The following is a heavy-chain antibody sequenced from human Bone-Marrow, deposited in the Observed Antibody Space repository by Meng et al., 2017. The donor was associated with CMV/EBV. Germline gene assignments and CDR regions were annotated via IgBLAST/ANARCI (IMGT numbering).Heavy chain of an antibody. CDR2: IYYSGST. Sequence: SETLSLTCTVSGGSISSGDYYWSWIRQPPGKGLEWIGYIYYSGSTNYNPSLKSRVTISVDTSKNQFSLKLSSVTAADTAVYYCARGHLGYCSSTSCHDFDYWGQGTLVTVSS. V-gene: IGHV4-61*08. J-gene: IGHJ4*02. CDR3: ARGHLGYCSSTSCHDFDY. CDR1: GGSISSGDYY. D-gene: IGHD2-2*01.